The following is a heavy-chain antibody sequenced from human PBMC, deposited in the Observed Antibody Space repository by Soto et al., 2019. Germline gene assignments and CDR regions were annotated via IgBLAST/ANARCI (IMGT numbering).Heavy chain of an antibody. CDR1: GVSISSGDYY. CDR2: IYYTGSL. CDR3: ARLLHDNRGYYYFDC. J-gene: IGHJ4*02. Sequence: PSETLSLTCTVSGVSISSGDYYWGWIRQPPGKGLEWMGSIYYTGSLYHNPSLKSRVTMSIDTSKKQFSLNLSSLTAADTAIYYCARLLHDNRGYYYFDCWGQGTQVTVSS. V-gene: IGHV4-39*01. D-gene: IGHD2-15*01.